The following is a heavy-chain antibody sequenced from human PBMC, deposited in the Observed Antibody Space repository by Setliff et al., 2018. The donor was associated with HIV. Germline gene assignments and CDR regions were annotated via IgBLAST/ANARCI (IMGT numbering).Heavy chain of an antibody. J-gene: IGHJ3*02. CDR1: GGSISNYY. Sequence: PSETLSLTCTVSGGSISNYYWSWIRQPPGKGLECLGYIYYSGSTNYNPSLRSRVTISVDTSQKQFSLKLNSVTAADTAVYYCARSVDTAIADAFDIWGQGTMVTVSS. D-gene: IGHD5-18*01. CDR2: IYYSGST. V-gene: IGHV4-59*01. CDR3: ARSVDTAIADAFDI.